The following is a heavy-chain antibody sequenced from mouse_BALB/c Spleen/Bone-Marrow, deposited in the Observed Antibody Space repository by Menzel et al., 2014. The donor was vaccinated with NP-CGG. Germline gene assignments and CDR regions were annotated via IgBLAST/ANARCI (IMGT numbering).Heavy chain of an antibody. CDR1: GYSITSDYA. CDR2: ISYSGST. V-gene: IGHV3-2*02. CDR3: ARRGTTAYYFDY. D-gene: IGHD1-1*01. J-gene: IGHJ2*01. Sequence: EVQRVESGPGLVKPSQSLSLPCTVTGYSITSDYAWNWIRQFPGNKLEWMGYISYSGSTSYNPSLKSRISITRDTSKNQFLLQLNSVTTEDTATYYCARRGTTAYYFDYWGQGTTLTVSS.